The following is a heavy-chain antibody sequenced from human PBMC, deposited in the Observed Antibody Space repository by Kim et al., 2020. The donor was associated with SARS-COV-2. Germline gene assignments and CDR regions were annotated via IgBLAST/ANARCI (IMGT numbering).Heavy chain of an antibody. J-gene: IGHJ4*02. D-gene: IGHD6-13*01. Sequence: YNPSLKRRLTISVDTSKNQFFLKLNSVTAADSAIYCCARDSSLAAGVAFDFWGQGALVTVST. CDR3: ARDSSLAAGVAFDF. V-gene: IGHV4-59*01.